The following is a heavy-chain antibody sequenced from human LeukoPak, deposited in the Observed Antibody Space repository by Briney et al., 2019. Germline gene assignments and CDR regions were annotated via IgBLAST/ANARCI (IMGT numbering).Heavy chain of an antibody. CDR3: ARDRAYYDFWSGLDAFDI. J-gene: IGHJ3*02. Sequence: PSETLSLTCTVSGGSISSYYWSWIRQPAGKGLEWIGRIYTSGSTNYNPSLKSRVTMSVDTSKNQFSLKLSSVAAADTAVYYCARDRAYYDFWSGLDAFDIWGQGTMVTVSS. V-gene: IGHV4-4*07. D-gene: IGHD3-3*01. CDR2: IYTSGST. CDR1: GGSISSYY.